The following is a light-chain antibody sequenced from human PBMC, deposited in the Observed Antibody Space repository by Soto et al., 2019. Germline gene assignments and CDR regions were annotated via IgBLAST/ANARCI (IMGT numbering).Light chain of an antibody. V-gene: IGLV1-40*01. J-gene: IGLJ1*01. Sequence: QCVLAQPPSVSGAPGQRVTISCTWSSSNIGAGYDVHWYQQLPGTAPKLLIYGNSNRPSGVPDRFSGSKSGTSASLAITGLQAEDEADYYCQSYDSSLSGSYVFGTGTKVTVL. CDR1: SSNIGAGYD. CDR2: GNS. CDR3: QSYDSSLSGSYV.